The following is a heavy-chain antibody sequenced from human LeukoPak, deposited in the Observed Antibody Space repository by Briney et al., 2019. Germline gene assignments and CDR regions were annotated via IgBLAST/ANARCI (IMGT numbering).Heavy chain of an antibody. CDR1: GGSIAGYC. CDR2: MYYSGST. J-gene: IGHJ4*02. CDR3: AAYYYDRSGYRTFDY. Sequence: SETLSLTCTVSGGSIAGYCWNWIRQPPGQGLEWIGHMYYSGSTNYNPSLKSRVTISVDTSKNQFSLKLSSVTAADTAVYYCAAYYYDRSGYRTFDYWGQGTLVTVSS. V-gene: IGHV4-59*01. D-gene: IGHD3-22*01.